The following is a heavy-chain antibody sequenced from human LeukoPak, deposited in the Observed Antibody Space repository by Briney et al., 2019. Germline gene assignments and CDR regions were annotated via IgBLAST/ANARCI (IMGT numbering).Heavy chain of an antibody. CDR3: AREAYYYDSSGYPTVDY. Sequence: ASVKVSCKASGYTFTSYAMNWVRQAPGQGLEWMGWINTNTGNPTYAQGFTGRFVFSLDTSVSTAYLQISSLKAEDTAVYYCAREAYYYDSSGYPTVDYWGQGTLVTVSS. D-gene: IGHD3-22*01. CDR2: INTNTGNP. CDR1: GYTFTSYA. V-gene: IGHV7-4-1*02. J-gene: IGHJ4*02.